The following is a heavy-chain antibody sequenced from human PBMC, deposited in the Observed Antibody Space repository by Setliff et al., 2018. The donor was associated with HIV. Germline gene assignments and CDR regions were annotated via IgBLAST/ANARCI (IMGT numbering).Heavy chain of an antibody. J-gene: IGHJ3*02. CDR1: GFTFSSYA. D-gene: IGHD6-13*01. V-gene: IGHV3-30*04. Sequence: GESLKISCAASGFTFSSYAMHWVRQAPGKGLEWVAVISYDGSHKYYADSVKGRFTISRDNSKNTLYLQMNSLKADDTAVYYCAGPFPGQGAAARENDAFDICGQGTMVTVSS. CDR3: AGPFPGQGAAARENDAFDI. CDR2: ISYDGSHK.